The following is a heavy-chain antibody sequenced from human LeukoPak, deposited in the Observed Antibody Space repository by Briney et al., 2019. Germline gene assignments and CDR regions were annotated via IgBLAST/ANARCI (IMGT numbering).Heavy chain of an antibody. CDR3: AKGFEEMATTDFDC. Sequence: GGSLRLSCAASGFTFSSYAMSWVRQAPGKGLEWVSAISGSGGSTYYADPVKGRFTISRDNSKNTLYLQINSLRAEDTAVYYCAKGFEEMATTDFDCWGQGTLVTVPS. CDR2: ISGSGGST. CDR1: GFTFSSYA. D-gene: IGHD5-24*01. V-gene: IGHV3-23*01. J-gene: IGHJ4*02.